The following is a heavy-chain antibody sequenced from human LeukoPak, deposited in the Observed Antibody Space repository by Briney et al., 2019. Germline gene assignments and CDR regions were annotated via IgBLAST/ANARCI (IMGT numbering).Heavy chain of an antibody. CDR3: ARDLILTGFDY. D-gene: IGHD3-9*01. Sequence: KPSETLSLTCTVSGGSISSSSYYWGWIRQPPGKGLEWIGRIHYSGSTYYNPSLKSRVTISVDTSKNQFSLKLSSVTAADTAVYYCARDLILTGFDYWGQGTLVTVSS. CDR1: GGSISSSSYY. CDR2: IHYSGST. V-gene: IGHV4-39*07. J-gene: IGHJ4*02.